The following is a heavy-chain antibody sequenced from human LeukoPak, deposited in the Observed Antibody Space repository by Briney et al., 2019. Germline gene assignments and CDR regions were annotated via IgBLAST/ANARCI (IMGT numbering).Heavy chain of an antibody. D-gene: IGHD1-7*01. CDR2: ISYDGSNK. CDR3: AKGAGTTAFDY. CDR1: GFTFSSYG. J-gene: IGHJ4*02. Sequence: GGSLRLSCAASGFTFSSYGMHWVRQAPGKGLEWVAVISYDGSNKYYADSVKGRFTISRDNSKNTLYLQMNSLRAEDTAVHYCAKGAGTTAFDYWGQGTLVTVSS. V-gene: IGHV3-30*18.